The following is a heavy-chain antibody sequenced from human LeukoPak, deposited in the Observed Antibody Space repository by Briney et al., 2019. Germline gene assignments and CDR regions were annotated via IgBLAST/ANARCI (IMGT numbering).Heavy chain of an antibody. D-gene: IGHD6-13*01. CDR2: IIPIFGTA. CDR1: GGTFTSYA. CDR3: ARDHEYSSSWSYYYYYGMDV. J-gene: IGHJ6*02. V-gene: IGHV1-69*13. Sequence: ASVKVSCKASGGTFTSYAISWVRQAPGQGLEWMGGIIPIFGTANYAQKFQGRVTITADESTSTAYMELSSLRSEDTAVYYCARDHEYSSSWSYYYYYGMDVWGQGTTVTVSS.